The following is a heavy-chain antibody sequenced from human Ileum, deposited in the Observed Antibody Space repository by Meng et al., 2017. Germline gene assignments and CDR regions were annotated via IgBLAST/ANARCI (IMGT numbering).Heavy chain of an antibody. CDR2: AST. J-gene: IGHJ4*02. CDR3: ARDLGSVWVLGD. Sequence: QVPLQESGPGLVRPSETLSLFCTVSGGSGSRAGYQWGWIRQPPGKGLEWIGYASTNYNPSLKSRVTISIDKSKNQISLKLTSVTAADTAVYYCARDLGSVWVLGDWGQGSLVTVSS. CDR1: GGSGSRAGYQ. V-gene: IGHV4-61*08. D-gene: IGHD3-16*01.